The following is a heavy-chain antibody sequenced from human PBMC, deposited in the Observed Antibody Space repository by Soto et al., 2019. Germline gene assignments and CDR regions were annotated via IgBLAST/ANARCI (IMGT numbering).Heavy chain of an antibody. CDR1: GFTFSSYS. V-gene: IGHV3-48*02. D-gene: IGHD3-3*01. Sequence: EVQLVESGGGLVQPGGSLRLSCAASGFTFSSYSMNWVRQAPGKGLEWVSYISSSSSTIYYADSVKGRFTISRDNAKNSLCLQMNSLRDEDTAVYYCARAYYDFWSGSPADADAFDIWGQGTMVTVSS. CDR2: ISSSSSTI. CDR3: ARAYYDFWSGSPADADAFDI. J-gene: IGHJ3*02.